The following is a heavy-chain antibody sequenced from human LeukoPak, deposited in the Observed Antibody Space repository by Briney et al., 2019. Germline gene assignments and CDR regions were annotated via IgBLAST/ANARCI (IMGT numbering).Heavy chain of an antibody. CDR2: VNLQGST. CDR1: GGSITNTNY. CDR3: AREGGPYRPLDY. V-gene: IGHV4-4*02. J-gene: IGHJ4*02. Sequence: PSGTLSLTCGVPGGSITNTNYWTWVRQPPGKGLEWIGEVNLQGSTNYNPSLMGRVAIAVDTPENHISLQLTSVTAADTAVYYCAREGGPYRPLDYSGQGTLVTVSS.